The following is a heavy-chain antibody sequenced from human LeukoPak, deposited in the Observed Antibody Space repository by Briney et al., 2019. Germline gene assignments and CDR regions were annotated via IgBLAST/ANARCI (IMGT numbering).Heavy chain of an antibody. V-gene: IGHV1-18*01. CDR1: GYTFTSYG. CDR2: ISAYNGNT. D-gene: IGHD6-13*01. J-gene: IGHJ4*02. CDR3: ARSQLSKYSSSARDYFDY. Sequence: ASVKVSCKASGYTFTSYGISWVRQAPGQGLEWMGWISAYNGNTNYAQKFQGRVTITADKSTSTAYMELSSLRSEDTAVYYCARSQLSKYSSSARDYFDYWGQGTLVTVSS.